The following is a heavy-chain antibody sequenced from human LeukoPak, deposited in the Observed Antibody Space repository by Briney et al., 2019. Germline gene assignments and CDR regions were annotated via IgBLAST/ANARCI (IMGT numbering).Heavy chain of an antibody. V-gene: IGHV4-38-2*01. D-gene: IGHD5-18*01. J-gene: IGHJ6*03. CDR2: IYHSGST. CDR3: ARMPGYSYYYMDV. CDR1: GYSISSGYY. Sequence: SETLSLTCAVSGYSISSGYYWGWIRQPPGKGLEWIGSIYHSGSTYYNPSLKSRVTISVDTSKNQFSLKLSSVTAADTAVYYCARMPGYSYYYMDVWGKGTTVTVSS.